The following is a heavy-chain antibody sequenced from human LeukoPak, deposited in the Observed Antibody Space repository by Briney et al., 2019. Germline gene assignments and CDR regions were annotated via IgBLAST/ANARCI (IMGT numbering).Heavy chain of an antibody. CDR3: AREWGSYRSFDY. V-gene: IGHV4-34*01. CDR2: INHSGST. CDR1: GGSFSGYY. Sequence: SETLSLTCAVYGGSFSGYYWSWIRQPPGKGLEWIGEINHSGSTNYNPSLKSRVTISVDTSKNQFSLKLSSVTAADTAVYYCAREWGSYRSFDYWGQGTLVTVSS. D-gene: IGHD3-16*02. J-gene: IGHJ4*02.